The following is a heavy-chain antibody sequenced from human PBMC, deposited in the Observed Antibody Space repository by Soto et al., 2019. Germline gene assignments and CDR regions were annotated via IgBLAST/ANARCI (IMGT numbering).Heavy chain of an antibody. D-gene: IGHD1-26*01. CDR3: ARVRSGTYNAVEL. Sequence: QVQLVESGGGLVRPGGSLRLSCAASGFTFSTFYMNWVRQAPGKGLEWVSFLSSESTFISYADSVKGRFTISRDNSKKSLFLQMDSLRVEDTAVYYCARVRSGTYNAVELWGQGTVVTVSS. V-gene: IGHV3-11*06. J-gene: IGHJ3*01. CDR1: GFTFSTFY. CDR2: LSSESTFI.